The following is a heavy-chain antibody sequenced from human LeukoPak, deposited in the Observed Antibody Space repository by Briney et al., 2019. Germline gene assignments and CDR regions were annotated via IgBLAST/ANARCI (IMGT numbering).Heavy chain of an antibody. Sequence: SETLSLTCAVYGGSFSGYYWSWIRQPPGKGLEWIGEINHSGSTNYNPSLKSRVTISVDTSKNQFSLKLSFVTAADTAVYYCARIKRGGWKDAFDIWGQGTMVTVSS. V-gene: IGHV4-34*01. CDR1: GGSFSGYY. CDR3: ARIKRGGWKDAFDI. D-gene: IGHD1-1*01. J-gene: IGHJ3*02. CDR2: INHSGST.